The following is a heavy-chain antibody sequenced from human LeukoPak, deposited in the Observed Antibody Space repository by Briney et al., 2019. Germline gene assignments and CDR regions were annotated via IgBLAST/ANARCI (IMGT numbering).Heavy chain of an antibody. Sequence: SETLSLTCAVYGGSFSGYYWSWIRHPPEERLEWIGEINHSGSTNYNPSLKSRVTISVDTSKNQFSLKLSSVTAADTAVYYRARARRDDYVWGSYRYKAGNNWFDPWGQGTLVTVSS. V-gene: IGHV4-34*01. J-gene: IGHJ5*02. D-gene: IGHD3-16*02. CDR2: INHSGST. CDR1: GGSFSGYY. CDR3: ARARRDDYVWGSYRYKAGNNWFDP.